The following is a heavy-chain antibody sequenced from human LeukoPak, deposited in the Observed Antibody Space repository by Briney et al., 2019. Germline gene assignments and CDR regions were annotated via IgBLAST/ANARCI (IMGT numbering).Heavy chain of an antibody. CDR2: INPNNGGT. CDR3: ARGRGTTSSNFDY. D-gene: IGHD2-2*01. V-gene: IGHV1-2*02. J-gene: IGHJ4*02. CDR1: GCTFTGYY. Sequence: ASVKVSCKASGCTFTGYYMHWVRQAPGQGLEWMGWINPNNGGTNYAQKFQGRVTMTRDTSISTAYMELSRRTSDDTAVYYCARGRGTTSSNFDYWGQGTLVTVSS.